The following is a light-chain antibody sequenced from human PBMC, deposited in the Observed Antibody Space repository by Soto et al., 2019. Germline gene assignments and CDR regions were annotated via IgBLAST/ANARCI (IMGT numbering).Light chain of an antibody. CDR1: SSDVGGYNY. CDR3: SSYAASTYV. V-gene: IGLV2-8*01. CDR2: EVS. J-gene: IGLJ1*01. Sequence: QSVLTQPPSASGSPRQSVTISCTGTSSDVGGYNYVSWYQQHPGKAPKLIVYEVSKRPSGVPDRFSGSKSGNTASLTVSGLQTEAEADYYCSSYAASTYVFGTGTKVTVL.